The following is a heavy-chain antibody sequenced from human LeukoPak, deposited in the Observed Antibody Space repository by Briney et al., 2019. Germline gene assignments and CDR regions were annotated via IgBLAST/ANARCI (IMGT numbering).Heavy chain of an antibody. J-gene: IGHJ4*02. CDR1: GGSFSGYY. Sequence: PSETLSLTCAVYGGSFSGYYWTWIRQPPGKGLEWIGEISHSGSTNYNPSLKSRVTISVDTSKNQFSLKLSSVTAADTAVYYCARGPWAHTLIVVVGREFDYWGQGTLVTVSS. CDR3: ARGPWAHTLIVVVGREFDY. D-gene: IGHD3-22*01. V-gene: IGHV4-34*01. CDR2: ISHSGST.